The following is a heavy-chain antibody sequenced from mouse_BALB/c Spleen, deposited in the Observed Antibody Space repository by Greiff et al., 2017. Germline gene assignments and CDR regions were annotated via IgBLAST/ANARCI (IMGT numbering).Heavy chain of an antibody. D-gene: IGHD1-1*01. V-gene: IGHV1-69*02. Sequence: QVQLQQPGAELVRPGASVKLSCKASGYTFTSYWINWVKQRPGQGLEWIGNIYPSDSYTNYNQKFKDKATLTVDKSSSTAYMQLSSPTSEDSAVYYCTRSGYYGSSYGWYYAMDYWGQGTSVTVSS. CDR2: IYPSDSYT. CDR3: TRSGYYGSSYGWYYAMDY. CDR1: GYTFTSYW. J-gene: IGHJ4*01.